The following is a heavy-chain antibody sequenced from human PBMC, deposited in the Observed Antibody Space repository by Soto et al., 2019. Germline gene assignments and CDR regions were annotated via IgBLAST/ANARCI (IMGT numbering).Heavy chain of an antibody. CDR1: GGTFSSYA. CDR2: IIPIFGTA. D-gene: IGHD2-15*01. CDR3: ARDGLVVAATHYYYGMDV. J-gene: IGHJ6*02. Sequence: GASVKVSCKASGGTFSSYAISWVRQAPGQGLEWMGGIIPIFGTANYAQKFQGRVTITADESTSTAYMELSSLRSEDTAVYYCARDGLVVAATHYYYGMDVWGQGTTVTVSS. V-gene: IGHV1-69*13.